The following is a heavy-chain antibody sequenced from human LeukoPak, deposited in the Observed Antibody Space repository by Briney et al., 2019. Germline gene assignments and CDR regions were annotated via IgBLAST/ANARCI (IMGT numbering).Heavy chain of an antibody. J-gene: IGHJ4*02. Sequence: GESLKISCRGDRDIFFNFWIAWVRQMPGKGLEWMGIIYVGDSDTRYSPSFQGQVTISVDKSIRTAFLRWSSLKASDTAVYYCATKGERRPFDSWGQGTLVTVSS. D-gene: IGHD1-1*01. CDR3: ATKGERRPFDS. V-gene: IGHV5-51*01. CDR1: RDIFFNFW. CDR2: IYVGDSDT.